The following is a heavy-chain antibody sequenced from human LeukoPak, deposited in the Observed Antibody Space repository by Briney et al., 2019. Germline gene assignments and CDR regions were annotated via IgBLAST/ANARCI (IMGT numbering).Heavy chain of an antibody. CDR3: ATHSGSYYDRAYNWFDP. Sequence: SETLSLTCTVSGGSISSSSYYWGWIRQPPGKGPEWIGSIYYSGSTYYNPSLKSRVTISVDTSKNQFSPKLSSVTAADTAVYYCATHSGSYYDRAYNWFDPWGQGTLVTVSS. V-gene: IGHV4-39*01. J-gene: IGHJ5*02. CDR1: GGSISSSSYY. D-gene: IGHD1-26*01. CDR2: IYYSGST.